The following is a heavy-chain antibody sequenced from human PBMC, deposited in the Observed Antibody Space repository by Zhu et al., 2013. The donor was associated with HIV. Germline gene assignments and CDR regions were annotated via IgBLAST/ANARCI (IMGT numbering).Heavy chain of an antibody. CDR2: IYYSGST. D-gene: IGHD3-16*01. V-gene: IGHV4-59*01. CDR3: ARAGESPGHFDY. Sequence: VQLQESGPGLVKPSETLSLTCTVSGGSISSYYWSWIRQPPGKGLEWIGYIYYSGSTNYNPSLKSRVTISVDTSKNQFSLKLSSVTAADTAVYYCARAGESPGHFDYWGQGTLVTVSS. CDR1: GGSISSYY. J-gene: IGHJ4*02.